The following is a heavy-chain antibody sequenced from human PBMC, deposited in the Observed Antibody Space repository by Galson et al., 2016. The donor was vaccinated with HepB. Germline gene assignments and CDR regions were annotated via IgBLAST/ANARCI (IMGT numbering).Heavy chain of an antibody. CDR2: TFYRSTWEN. Sequence: CAISGDSVYNNGAAWVWIRQSPSRDLEWLGRTFYRSTWENHYAGSVKHRITISPDTSRNQFSLHLNSVTPEDTALYYCARAVMLGRGMDVWGQGTTVTVSS. V-gene: IGHV6-1*01. CDR1: GDSVYNNGAA. J-gene: IGHJ6*02. CDR3: ARAVMLGRGMDV. D-gene: IGHD3-10*01.